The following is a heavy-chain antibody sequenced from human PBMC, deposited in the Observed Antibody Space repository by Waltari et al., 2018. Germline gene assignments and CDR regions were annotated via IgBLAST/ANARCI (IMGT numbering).Heavy chain of an antibody. Sequence: QVQLQQWGEGLLKPSENLSLTCPVYGGSFSGYSWGWIRQPPGKGLDWIGEINHSGRPNYSPSLKSRVTISVDPSKNQFSLKLSAVTAADTALYYWARRVRFDYWGHGPLVTVSS. D-gene: IGHD3-3*01. CDR1: GGSFSGYS. V-gene: IGHV4-34*01. CDR2: INHSGRP. CDR3: ARRVRFDY. J-gene: IGHJ4*01.